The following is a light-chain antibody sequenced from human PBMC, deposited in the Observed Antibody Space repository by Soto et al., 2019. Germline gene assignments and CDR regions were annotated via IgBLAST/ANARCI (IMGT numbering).Light chain of an antibody. J-gene: IGKJ1*01. Sequence: IQMTQSPSTLSASVGDRVTITCRAGRDTNYWLAWYQQKAGRAPKLLIYGASTLASGVPSRFSGSGSGTEFTLTIIRRQPDDSATYFCQRFNDKFGQGTKVYIK. CDR1: RDTNYW. CDR3: QRFNDK. CDR2: GAS. V-gene: IGKV1-5*01.